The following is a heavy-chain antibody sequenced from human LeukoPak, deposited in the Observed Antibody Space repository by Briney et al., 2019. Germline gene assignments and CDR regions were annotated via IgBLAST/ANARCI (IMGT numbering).Heavy chain of an antibody. J-gene: IGHJ4*02. V-gene: IGHV4-59*01. D-gene: IGHD2-2*01. CDR1: GGSISSYH. CDR2: IYYSGST. Sequence: SETLSLTCTVSGGSISSYHWSWIRQPPGKGLEWIGYIYYSGSTNYNPSLKSRVTISVDTSKNQFSLKLSSVTAADTAVYYCARQYCSSTSCWFGIFDYWGQGTLVTVSS. CDR3: ARQYCSSTSCWFGIFDY.